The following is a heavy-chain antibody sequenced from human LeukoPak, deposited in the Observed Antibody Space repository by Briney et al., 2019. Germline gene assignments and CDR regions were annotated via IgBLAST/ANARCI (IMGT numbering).Heavy chain of an antibody. Sequence: PGGSLRLSCAASGFTFSRYSMNWVRQAPGKGLEWVSSISISSNYIYYTDSVKGRFTISRDNAKSSLYLQMNSLRAEDTAVYYCASYFHGSGSDYYFDYWGQGTLVTVSS. D-gene: IGHD3-10*01. CDR1: GFTFSRYS. V-gene: IGHV3-21*01. J-gene: IGHJ4*02. CDR2: ISISSNYI. CDR3: ASYFHGSGSDYYFDY.